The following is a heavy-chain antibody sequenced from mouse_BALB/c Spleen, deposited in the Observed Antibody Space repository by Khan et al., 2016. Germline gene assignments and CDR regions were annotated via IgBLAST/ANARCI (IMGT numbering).Heavy chain of an antibody. CDR2: INPSTGYT. D-gene: IGHD1-1*01. CDR3: ARKTTVVDYFDY. J-gene: IGHJ2*01. CDR1: GYTFTSYW. V-gene: IGHV1-7*01. Sequence: QVQLKQSGAELAKPGASVKMSCKASGYTFTSYWMHWVKQRPGQGLEWIGYINPSTGYTEYNQKFKDKATLTADKSSSTAYMQLSSLTSEDSAVYYCARKTTVVDYFDYWGQGTTLTVSS.